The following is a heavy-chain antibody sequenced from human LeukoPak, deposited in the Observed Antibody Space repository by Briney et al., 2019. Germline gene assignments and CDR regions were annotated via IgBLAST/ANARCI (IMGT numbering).Heavy chain of an antibody. CDR3: ARDGPLVGADAFDI. V-gene: IGHV3-30*03. D-gene: IGHD1-26*01. J-gene: IGHJ3*02. Sequence: GRSLRLSCAASGFTFSSYGMHWVRQAPGKGLEWVAVISYDGSNKYYADSVKGRFTISRDNSKNTLYLQMNSLRAEDTAVYYCARDGPLVGADAFDIWGQGTMVTVSS. CDR2: ISYDGSNK. CDR1: GFTFSSYG.